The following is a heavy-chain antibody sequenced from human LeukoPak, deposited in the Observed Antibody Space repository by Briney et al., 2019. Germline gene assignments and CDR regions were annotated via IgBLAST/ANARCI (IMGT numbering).Heavy chain of an antibody. CDR3: ARGDIPDY. V-gene: IGHV4-38-2*01. CDR1: GYSISSGYY. J-gene: IGHJ4*02. Sequence: SETLSLTCAVSGYSISSGYYWGWIRQSPEKGLEWIGIIFHSGKTYYNLSLKSRVTISVDTSKNQFSLKLTSVTAADTAVYYCARGDIPDYWGQGTLVTVSS. D-gene: IGHD2-21*01. CDR2: IFHSGKT.